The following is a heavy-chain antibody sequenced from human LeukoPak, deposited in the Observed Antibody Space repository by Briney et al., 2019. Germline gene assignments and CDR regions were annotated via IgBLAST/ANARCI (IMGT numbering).Heavy chain of an antibody. CDR2: IYHSGST. Sequence: SETLSLTCAVSGGSISSSNWWGWVRQPPGKGLEWIGEIYHSGSTNYNPSLKSRVTISVDTSKNQFSLKLSSVTAADTAVYYCARDLPRIAVAGSDRYWYFDLWGRGTLVTVSS. J-gene: IGHJ2*01. CDR1: GGSISSSNW. V-gene: IGHV4-4*02. CDR3: ARDLPRIAVAGSDRYWYFDL. D-gene: IGHD6-19*01.